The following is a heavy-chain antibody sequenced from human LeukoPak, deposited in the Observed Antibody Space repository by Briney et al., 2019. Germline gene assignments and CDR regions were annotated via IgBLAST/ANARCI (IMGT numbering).Heavy chain of an antibody. CDR1: RFTVSRNY. CDR3: ARDLFLWYFAL. V-gene: IGHV3-53*01. CDR2: IYSGSST. J-gene: IGHJ2*01. Sequence: RGALRLSCAASRFTVSRNYMSATRPAPGAGLAWVSVIYSGSSTYYTDSGRGRFTISRDNSKNTLYLQMNSLRADDTAVYYCARDLFLWYFALWGRGTPVTVSS. D-gene: IGHD2-21*01.